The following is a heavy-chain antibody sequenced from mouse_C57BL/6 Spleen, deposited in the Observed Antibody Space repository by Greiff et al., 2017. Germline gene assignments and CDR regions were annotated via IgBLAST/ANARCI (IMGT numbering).Heavy chain of an antibody. CDR3: ARRLLYY. CDR1: GYTFTGYW. J-gene: IGHJ2*01. Sequence: QVQLQQSGAELMQPGASVKLSCKATGYTFTGYWIEWVKQRPGHGLEWIGEILPGSGSTNYNENVKGKATFTADTSSNTASMQLSSLTTEDSAIYYCARRLLYYWGQGTTLTISS. CDR2: ILPGSGST. V-gene: IGHV1-9*01.